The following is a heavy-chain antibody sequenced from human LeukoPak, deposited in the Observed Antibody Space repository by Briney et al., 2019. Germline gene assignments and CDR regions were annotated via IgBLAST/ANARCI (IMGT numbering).Heavy chain of an antibody. J-gene: IGHJ5*02. V-gene: IGHV4-39*01. CDR2: IYYSGST. Sequence: SETLSLTCTVSGGSISSSSYYWGWIRQPPGKGLEWIGSIYYSGSTYYNPSLKSRVTISVDTSKNQFSLKLSSVTAADTVVYYCARRIVGATTVWFDPWGQGTLVTVSS. CDR3: ARRIVGATTVWFDP. CDR1: GGSISSSSYY. D-gene: IGHD1-26*01.